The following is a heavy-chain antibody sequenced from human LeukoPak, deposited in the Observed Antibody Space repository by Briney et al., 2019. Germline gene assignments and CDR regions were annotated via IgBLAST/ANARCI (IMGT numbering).Heavy chain of an antibody. Sequence: SETLSLTCAVSGYSISSGYYWGWIRQPPGKGLEWIGSIYHGGSTYYNPSLKRRVTISVDTSKNQFSLKLSSVTAADTAVYYCARDEGYGDGAFDIWGQGTMVTVSS. D-gene: IGHD4-17*01. CDR2: IYHGGST. J-gene: IGHJ3*02. CDR3: ARDEGYGDGAFDI. V-gene: IGHV4-38-2*02. CDR1: GYSISSGYY.